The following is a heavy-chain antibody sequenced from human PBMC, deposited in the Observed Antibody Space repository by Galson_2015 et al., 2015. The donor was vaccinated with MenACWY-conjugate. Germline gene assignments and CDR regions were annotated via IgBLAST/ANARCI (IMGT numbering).Heavy chain of an antibody. CDR3: VRLGYSNWYSEY. CDR2: ISASGDTI. D-gene: IGHD6-13*01. CDR1: GFTFNAYA. V-gene: IGHV3-23*01. J-gene: IGHJ4*02. Sequence: SLRLSCAASGFTFNAYAMNWVRQAPGQGLEWVSRISASGDTIFYADSVKGRFTISRDNSKNSLYLQMNSLRAEDTALYYCVRLGYSNWYSEYWGQGTLVTVSS.